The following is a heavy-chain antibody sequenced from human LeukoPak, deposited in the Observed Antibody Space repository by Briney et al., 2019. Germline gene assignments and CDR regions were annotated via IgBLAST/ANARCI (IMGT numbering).Heavy chain of an antibody. D-gene: IGHD3-16*01. Sequence: GGSLRLSCAASGFTVSSNYMSWVRQAPGKGLEWVSVIYSGGSTYYADSVKGRFTISRDNSKNTLYLQMNSLRAEDTAVYYCAKEGAWGNWYFDLWGRGALVTVSS. V-gene: IGHV3-66*01. J-gene: IGHJ2*01. CDR3: AKEGAWGNWYFDL. CDR2: IYSGGST. CDR1: GFTVSSNY.